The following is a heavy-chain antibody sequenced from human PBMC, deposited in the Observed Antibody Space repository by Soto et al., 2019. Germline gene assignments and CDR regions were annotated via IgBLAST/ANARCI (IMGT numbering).Heavy chain of an antibody. CDR2: IYHSGST. CDR3: ARVRDCGGDCYYFDY. V-gene: IGHV4-30-2*01. CDR1: GGSINSGDYS. Sequence: SETLSLTCAVSGGSINSGDYSWSWIRQPPGKGLEWIGYIYHSGSTYYKSSLKSRVTISVDRSKNQFSLKLSFVTAADTAVYYCARVRDCGGDCYYFDYWGQGTLVTVSS. J-gene: IGHJ4*02. D-gene: IGHD2-21*02.